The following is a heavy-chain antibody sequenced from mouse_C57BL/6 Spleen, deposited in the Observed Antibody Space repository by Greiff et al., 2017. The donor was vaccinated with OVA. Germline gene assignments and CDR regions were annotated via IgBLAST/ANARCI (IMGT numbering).Heavy chain of an antibody. Sequence: QVQLQQPGAELVMPGASVKLSCKASGYTFTSYWMHWVKQRPGQGLEWIGEIDPSASYTNYNQKFKGKSTLTVDKSSSTAYMQLSSLTSEDSAVYYCASKYYYAMDYWGQGTSVTVSS. CDR2: IDPSASYT. CDR1: GYTFTSYW. J-gene: IGHJ4*01. CDR3: ASKYYYAMDY. V-gene: IGHV1-69*01.